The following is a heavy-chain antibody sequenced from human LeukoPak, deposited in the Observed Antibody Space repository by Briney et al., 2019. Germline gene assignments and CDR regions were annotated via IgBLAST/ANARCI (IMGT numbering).Heavy chain of an antibody. CDR2: ISNIGDII. J-gene: IGHJ2*01. V-gene: IGHV3-48*03. CDR3: ARTSDTSGRLYWYFDL. CDR1: GFTFSNYE. D-gene: IGHD3-22*01. Sequence: GGSLRLSCAASGFTFSNYEMNWVRQAPGKGLEWISHISNIGDIIHYADSVKGRFTISRDNAKNSLYLQMNSLRAEDTAVYYCARTSDTSGRLYWYFDLWGRGTLVTVSS.